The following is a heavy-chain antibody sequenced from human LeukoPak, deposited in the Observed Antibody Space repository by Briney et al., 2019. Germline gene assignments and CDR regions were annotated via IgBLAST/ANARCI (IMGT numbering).Heavy chain of an antibody. J-gene: IGHJ4*02. D-gene: IGHD5-12*01. V-gene: IGHV4-39*01. CDR1: GGSISSSSYY. Sequence: SETLSLTCTVSGGSISSSSYYWGWIHQPPGKGLEWIGSIYYSGSTYYNPSLKSRVTISVDTSKNQFSLKLSSVTAADTAAYYCASLKRGYSGYDSVSRDYWGQGTLVTVSS. CDR2: IYYSGST. CDR3: ASLKRGYSGYDSVSRDY.